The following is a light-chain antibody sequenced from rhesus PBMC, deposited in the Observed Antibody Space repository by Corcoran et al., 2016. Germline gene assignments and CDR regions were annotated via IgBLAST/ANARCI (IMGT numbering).Light chain of an antibody. CDR2: DAP. J-gene: IGKJ3*01. CDR3: QQHNNYPFT. CDR1: KGISNY. Sequence: DIQMTQSPSSLSSYVGDTVTITCQASKGISNYLAWYQKKPGKAHKLLIYDAPPLQRGVPSSFSGSGDGTEFTLTISSLQPEDFATYYCQQHNNYPFTFGPGTKLDIK. V-gene: IGKV1-25*01.